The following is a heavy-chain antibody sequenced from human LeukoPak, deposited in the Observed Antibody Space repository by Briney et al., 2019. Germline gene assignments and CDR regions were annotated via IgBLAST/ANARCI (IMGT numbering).Heavy chain of an antibody. CDR1: GFTFSGSA. D-gene: IGHD6-13*01. V-gene: IGHV3-73*01. J-gene: IGHJ6*04. Sequence: GGPLRLSCAASGFTFSGSAMHWVRQASGKGLEWVGRIRSKANSYATAYAASVKGRFTISRDDSKNTAYLQMNSLKTEDTAVYYCTVLETGYSSSGDVWGKGTTVTVSS. CDR3: TVLETGYSSSGDV. CDR2: IRSKANSYAT.